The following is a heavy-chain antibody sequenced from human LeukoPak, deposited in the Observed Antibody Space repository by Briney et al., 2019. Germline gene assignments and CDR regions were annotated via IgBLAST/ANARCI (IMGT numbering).Heavy chain of an antibody. CDR3: ARQRQSNWFDP. J-gene: IGHJ5*02. CDR2: IYYSRST. Sequence: PSETLSLTCTVSGGSISSSSYYWGRIRQPPGKGLEWFGLIYYSRSTYYTPSLKSRFTISVDTSKHQFSLTLISVTSADTAVYYCARQRQSNWFDPWGQGTLVTVSS. V-gene: IGHV4-39*01. CDR1: GGSISSSSYY.